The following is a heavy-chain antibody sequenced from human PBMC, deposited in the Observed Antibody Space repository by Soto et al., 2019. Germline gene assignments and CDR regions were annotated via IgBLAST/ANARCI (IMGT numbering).Heavy chain of an antibody. V-gene: IGHV1-2*04. J-gene: IGHJ4*02. CDR3: ARRGLWLRLNYFDY. CDR2: INPNSGGT. CDR1: GYTFTGYY. D-gene: IGHD5-12*01. Sequence: GASVKVSCKASGYTFTGYYMHWVRQAPGQGLEWMGWINPNSGGTNYAQKFQGWVTMTRDTSISTAYMELSRLRSDDTAVYYCARRGLWLRLNYFDYWGQGTLVTVSS.